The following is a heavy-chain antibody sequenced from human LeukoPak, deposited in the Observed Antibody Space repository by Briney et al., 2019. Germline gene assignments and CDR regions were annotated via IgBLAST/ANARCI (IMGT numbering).Heavy chain of an antibody. D-gene: IGHD3-10*01. V-gene: IGHV3-23*01. Sequence: GGSLRLSCAASGFIFSSYSMSWVRQAPGKGLEWVSVITGSGGNTYYADSVKGRFTISRDNSKNTLYVQMNSLRAEDTAVYYCAKGHYYGSGSLDYWGQGTLVTVSS. J-gene: IGHJ4*02. CDR3: AKGHYYGSGSLDY. CDR2: ITGSGGNT. CDR1: GFIFSSYS.